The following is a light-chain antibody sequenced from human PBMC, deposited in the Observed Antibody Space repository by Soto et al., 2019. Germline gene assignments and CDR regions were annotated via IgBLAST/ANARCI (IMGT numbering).Light chain of an antibody. Sequence: QLVLTQSPSASASLGASVKLTCTLSRGHSNYAIAWHQQQPEKGPRFLMKLNSDGSHSKGDGIPARVSGSSSGAERYLTISTLQSDDEAGYYCQTWVTGIHIFGGGTKLTVL. CDR1: RGHSNYA. V-gene: IGLV4-69*01. CDR3: QTWVTGIHI. CDR2: LNSDGSH. J-gene: IGLJ2*01.